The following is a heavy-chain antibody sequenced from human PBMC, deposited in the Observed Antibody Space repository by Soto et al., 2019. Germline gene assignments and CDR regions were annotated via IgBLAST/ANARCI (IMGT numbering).Heavy chain of an antibody. V-gene: IGHV3-13*01. Sequence: GGSLRLSCAASGFTFSSYDMHWVRQATGKGLEWVSAIGTAGDTYYPVSVKGRFTISRENAKNSLYLQMNSLRAEDTAVYYCALGSYCTNGVCYTFDYWGQGTLVTVSS. J-gene: IGHJ4*02. CDR3: ALGSYCTNGVCYTFDY. CDR2: IGTAGDT. CDR1: GFTFSSYD. D-gene: IGHD2-8*01.